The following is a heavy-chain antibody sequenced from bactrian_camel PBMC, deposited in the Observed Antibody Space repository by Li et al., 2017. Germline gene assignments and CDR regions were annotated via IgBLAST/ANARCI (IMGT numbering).Heavy chain of an antibody. CDR2: INTRGGTT. CDR3: AADPDLFCTNGARGVPTLTY. Sequence: QLVESGGGLVQPGGSLRLSCASSLFTFPYMTWVRQAPGKGQEWVSSINTRGGTTYYTDSVRERFTISRDSAETTLYLLMDDLKPEDTAMYYCAADPDLFCTNGARGVPTLTYRGRGTQVTVS. J-gene: IGHJ4*01. V-gene: IGHV3S28*01. D-gene: IGHD1*01. CDR1: LFTFPY.